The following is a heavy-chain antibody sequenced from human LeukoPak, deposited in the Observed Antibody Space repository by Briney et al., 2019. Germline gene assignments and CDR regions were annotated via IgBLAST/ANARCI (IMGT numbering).Heavy chain of an antibody. V-gene: IGHV3-48*01. CDR3: ARDGSGRVPEMSAPDY. D-gene: IGHD3-10*01. Sequence: PGGSLRLSCAASGFTFSSYSMNWVRQAPGKGLEWISYISSSSSTIYYADSVKGRFTISRDNAKNSLYPQMNSLRAEDTAVYYCARDGSGRVPEMSAPDYWGQGTLVTVSS. J-gene: IGHJ4*02. CDR2: ISSSSSTI. CDR1: GFTFSSYS.